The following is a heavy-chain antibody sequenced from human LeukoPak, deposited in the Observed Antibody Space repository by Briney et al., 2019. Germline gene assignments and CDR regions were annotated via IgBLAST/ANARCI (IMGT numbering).Heavy chain of an antibody. J-gene: IGHJ4*02. D-gene: IGHD5-12*01. CDR1: GFTFGDYP. Sequence: PGRSLRLSCTASGFTFGDYPMSWVRQAPGKGLEWVGFIRSKYYGGTTDYAASVTGRFTISRDDSNSIAYLQMNSLKTEDTAVYYCTRDAFISGYDHLFGYWGQGTLVTVSS. CDR3: TRDAFISGYDHLFGY. V-gene: IGHV3-49*04. CDR2: IRSKYYGGTT.